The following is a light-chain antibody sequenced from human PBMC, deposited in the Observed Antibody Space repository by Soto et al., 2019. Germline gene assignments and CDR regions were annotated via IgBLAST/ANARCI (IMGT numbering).Light chain of an antibody. V-gene: IGKV1-5*01. CDR3: QQYNSYSAT. Sequence: DIQIARSPTTMSKSGGSAVTVTCGASQSVGGWLAWYQQKPGEAPKLLIYDASALPRGVPSRFSASGSGTKFPLTISSLQPDDFATYYCQQYNSYSATFGQGTKV. CDR2: DAS. CDR1: QSVGGW. J-gene: IGKJ1*01.